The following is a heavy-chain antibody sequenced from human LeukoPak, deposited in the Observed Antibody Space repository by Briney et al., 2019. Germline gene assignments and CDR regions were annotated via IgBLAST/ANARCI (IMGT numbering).Heavy chain of an antibody. CDR3: ARRGVGYCSSTSCYTSNWFDP. Sequence: SETLSLTCAVYGGSFSGYYWSWIRQPPGKGLERIGEINHSGSTNYNPSLKSRVTISVDTSKNQFSLKLSSVTAADTAVYYCARRGVGYCSSTSCYTSNWFDPWGQGTLVTVPS. CDR1: GGSFSGYY. D-gene: IGHD2-2*02. CDR2: INHSGST. V-gene: IGHV4-34*01. J-gene: IGHJ5*02.